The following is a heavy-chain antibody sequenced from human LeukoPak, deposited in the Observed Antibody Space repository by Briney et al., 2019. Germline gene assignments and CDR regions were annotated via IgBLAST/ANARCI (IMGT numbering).Heavy chain of an antibody. CDR3: ASRPVDSYYYYGLDV. Sequence: SETLSLTCTVSNGSISGFYWSWIRQPPGKGLEWIGYIYYSGSTDYNPSLKSRVTMSVDTSKKQFSLNLKSATDADTAVYYCASRPVDSYYYYGLDVWGQGTTVTVSS. CDR2: IYYSGST. V-gene: IGHV4-59*01. CDR1: NGSISGFY. J-gene: IGHJ6*02. D-gene: IGHD6-6*01.